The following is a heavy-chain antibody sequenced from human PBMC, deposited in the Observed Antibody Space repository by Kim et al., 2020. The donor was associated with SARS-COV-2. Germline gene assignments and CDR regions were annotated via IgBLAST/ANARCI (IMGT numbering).Heavy chain of an antibody. D-gene: IGHD3-10*01. Sequence: AGDTHYPGSVEGRFTISRDNAKSSLYLHMNSLGAGDTAVYYCARGWGFGAWGQGTLVTVSS. CDR2: AGDT. CDR3: ARGWGFGA. V-gene: IGHV3-13*01. J-gene: IGHJ5*02.